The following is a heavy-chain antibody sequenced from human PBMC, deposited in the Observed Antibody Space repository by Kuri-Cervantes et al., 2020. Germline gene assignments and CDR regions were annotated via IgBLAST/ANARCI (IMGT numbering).Heavy chain of an antibody. CDR3: AKDTASSSGSIVQFLGWPRTYMNV. D-gene: IGHD3-3*01. V-gene: IGHV3-74*01. Sequence: GESLKISCAASGCTFSSDAMGWVRQAPGKGLVWVSHINNDGTTTTYADSVRGRFTIFRDDAKKTLYLQMNSLRAEDTAVYYCAKDTASSSGSIVQFLGWPRTYMNVWGKGTAVTVSS. CDR1: GCTFSSDA. CDR2: INNDGTTT. J-gene: IGHJ6*03.